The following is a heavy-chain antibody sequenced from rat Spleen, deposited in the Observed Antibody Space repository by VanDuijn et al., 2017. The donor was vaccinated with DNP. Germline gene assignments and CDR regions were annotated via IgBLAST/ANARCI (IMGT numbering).Heavy chain of an antibody. CDR3: VKHLDA. CDR2: IRYDGGST. Sequence: EVHLVESGGGLVQPGRSLKLSCVASGFSFSDYYMAWVRQAPTKGLEWVAYIRYDGGSTYYGDSVKGRFTISRDNAKSTLYLQMNSLRSEDMATYYCVKHLDAWGQGTSVTVSS. CDR1: GFSFSDYY. J-gene: IGHJ4*01. V-gene: IGHV5-22*01.